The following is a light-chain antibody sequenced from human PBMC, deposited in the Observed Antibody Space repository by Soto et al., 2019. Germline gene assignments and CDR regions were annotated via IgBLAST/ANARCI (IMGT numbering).Light chain of an antibody. V-gene: IGLV1-44*01. CDR2: SNN. J-gene: IGLJ1*01. CDR1: SSNIGSNT. Sequence: QPVLTQPPSASGTPGQRVTISCSGSSSNIGSNTVNWYQQLPGTAPKLLIYSNNQRPSGVPDRFSGSKSGTSASLAISGLRSEDEADYYCVAWDDSLSGYVFGTGTKLTVL. CDR3: VAWDDSLSGYV.